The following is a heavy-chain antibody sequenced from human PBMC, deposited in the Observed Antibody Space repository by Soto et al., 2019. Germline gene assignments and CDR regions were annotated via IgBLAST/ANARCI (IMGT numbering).Heavy chain of an antibody. V-gene: IGHV3-30-3*01. Sequence: QVQLVESGGGVVQPGRSLRLSCAASGFTFSSYAMHWVRQAPGKGLEWVAVISYDGSNKYYADSVKGQFTISRDNSKTLYLQMNRLRAEDTAVYYCVRDKAPYSSGWHNRHFDYWGQGTLVTVSS. CDR1: GFTFSSYA. D-gene: IGHD6-19*01. J-gene: IGHJ4*02. CDR3: VRDKAPYSSGWHNRHFDY. CDR2: ISYDGSNK.